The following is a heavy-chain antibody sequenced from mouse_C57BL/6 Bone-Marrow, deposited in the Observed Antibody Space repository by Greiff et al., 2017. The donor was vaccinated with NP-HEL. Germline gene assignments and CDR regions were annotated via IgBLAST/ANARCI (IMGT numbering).Heavy chain of an antibody. D-gene: IGHD2-4*01. CDR3: ARGDYDYSFAY. CDR2: ISYDGNN. CDR1: GYSITSGYY. J-gene: IGHJ3*01. V-gene: IGHV3-6*01. Sequence: EVKLMESGPGLVKPSQSLSLTCSVTGYSITSGYYWNWIRQFPGNKLEWMGYISYDGNNNYNPSLKNRISITRDTSKNQFFLKLNSVTTEDTATYYCARGDYDYSFAYWGQGTLVTVSA.